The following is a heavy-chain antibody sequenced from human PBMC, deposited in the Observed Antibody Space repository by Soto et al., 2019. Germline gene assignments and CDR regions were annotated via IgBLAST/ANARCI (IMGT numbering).Heavy chain of an antibody. Sequence: QVQLVESGGGVVQPGRSLRLSCAASAFTFSSYRIHWVRQAPGKGLDWVAGISYDASDKYYADSVKGRFTISRDNSKNTLYLQMNSLRAEDTAVYYCVKERYGQLWLEDYGMDVWGQGTTVTVSS. CDR2: ISYDASDK. CDR1: AFTFSSYR. CDR3: VKERYGQLWLEDYGMDV. V-gene: IGHV3-30*18. D-gene: IGHD5-18*01. J-gene: IGHJ6*02.